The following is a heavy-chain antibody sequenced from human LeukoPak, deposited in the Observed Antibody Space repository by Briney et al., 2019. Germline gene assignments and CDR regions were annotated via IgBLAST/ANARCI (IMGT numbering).Heavy chain of an antibody. CDR3: ASSRGYYSIDY. J-gene: IGHJ4*02. CDR1: GGSISSYY. D-gene: IGHD3-22*01. Sequence: KASETLSLTCTVSGGSISSYYWSWVRQPPGKGLEWIGYIYYSGNTNYNPSLKSRVTISVDTSKNQFSLKLSSVTAADTAVYYCASSRGYYSIDYWGQGTPVTVSS. CDR2: IYYSGNT. V-gene: IGHV4-59*08.